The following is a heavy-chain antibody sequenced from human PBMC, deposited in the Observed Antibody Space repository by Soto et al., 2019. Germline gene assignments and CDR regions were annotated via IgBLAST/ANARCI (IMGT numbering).Heavy chain of an antibody. CDR1: GFSFTTYG. V-gene: IGHV1-18*01. D-gene: IGHD1-1*01. J-gene: IGHJ4*02. Sequence: QIQLVQSGAEVKKPGASVNVSCKTSGFSFTTYGVNWVRQAPGQGLEWVGWISPYNGNTYYAQRLQGRVTMTTDTSTSTAYMELRSLRSDDTAVYYCARSELKRPFDYWGQGTLVTVSS. CDR3: ARSELKRPFDY. CDR2: ISPYNGNT.